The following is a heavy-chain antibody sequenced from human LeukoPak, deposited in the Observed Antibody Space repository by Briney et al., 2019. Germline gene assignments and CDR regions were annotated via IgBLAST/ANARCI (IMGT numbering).Heavy chain of an antibody. CDR3: ARLTVAGTYVGPWFDY. CDR1: GGSISSYY. V-gene: IGHV4-59*01. Sequence: PSETLSLTCTVSGGSISSYYWSWIQQPPGKGLEWIGYIYYSGSTNYNPSLKSRVTISVDTSKNQFSLKLSSVTAADTAVYYCARLTVAGTYVGPWFDYWGQGTLVTVSS. CDR2: IYYSGST. D-gene: IGHD6-19*01. J-gene: IGHJ4*02.